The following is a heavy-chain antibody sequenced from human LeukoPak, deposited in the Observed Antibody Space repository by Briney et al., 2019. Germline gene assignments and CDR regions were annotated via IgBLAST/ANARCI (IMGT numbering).Heavy chain of an antibody. J-gene: IGHJ4*02. V-gene: IGHV3-53*01. CDR3: ARDSSGPAF. Sequence: GGSLRLSCAASGFTFSTYAMSWVRQAPGKGLEWVSVIYSSGGTFYSDSVKGRFTISRDYSKNTLYLQMNSLRADDTAVYYCARDSSGPAFWGQGTLVTVSS. CDR2: IYSSGGT. CDR1: GFTFSTYA. D-gene: IGHD6-19*01.